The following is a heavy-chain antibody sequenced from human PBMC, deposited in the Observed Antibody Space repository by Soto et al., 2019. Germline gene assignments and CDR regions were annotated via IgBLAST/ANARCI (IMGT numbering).Heavy chain of an antibody. CDR1: GGSVISGSYY. CDR3: ARAHSGYDPLGMDV. CDR2: ISDTGSG. D-gene: IGHD5-12*01. J-gene: IGHJ6*02. Sequence: QVQLQESGPGLVKPSETLSLTCTVSGGSVISGSYYWSWIRQPPGKGLEWVGCISDTGSGDYNPSIKSRVTISVHPSKRQFSLRLTSVTAADTAVYYCARAHSGYDPLGMDVWGQGTTVTVSS. V-gene: IGHV4-61*01.